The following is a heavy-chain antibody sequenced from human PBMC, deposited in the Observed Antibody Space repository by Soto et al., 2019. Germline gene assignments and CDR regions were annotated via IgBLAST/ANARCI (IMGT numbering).Heavy chain of an antibody. Sequence: ASVKVSCKASGYTFTGYYMHWVRQAPGQGLEWMGWINPSGGSTSYAQKFQGRVTMTRDTSTSTVYMELSSLRSEDTAVYYCARSCSTGGCFDYWGQGTLVTVSS. CDR3: ARSCSTGGCFDY. CDR1: GYTFTGYY. J-gene: IGHJ4*02. CDR2: INPSGGST. D-gene: IGHD6-25*01. V-gene: IGHV1-46*03.